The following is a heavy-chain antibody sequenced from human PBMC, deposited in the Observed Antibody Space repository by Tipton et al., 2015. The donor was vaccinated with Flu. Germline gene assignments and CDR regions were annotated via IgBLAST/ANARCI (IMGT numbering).Heavy chain of an antibody. D-gene: IGHD2-15*01. CDR3: AREGLLRAFDI. J-gene: IGHJ3*02. V-gene: IGHV4-4*07. CDR1: GGSMSSYY. CDR2: IYTSGSA. Sequence: TLSLTCTVSGGSMSSYYWSWIRQPAGKGLEWIGRIYTSGSAIHNPSLKSRVTMSVDTSKNQFSLKLSSVTAADTAVYYCAREGLLRAFDIWGQGTLVNVSS.